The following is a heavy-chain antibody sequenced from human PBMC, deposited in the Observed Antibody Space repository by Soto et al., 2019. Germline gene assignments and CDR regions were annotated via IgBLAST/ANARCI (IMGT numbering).Heavy chain of an antibody. D-gene: IGHD1-1*01. Sequence: HVQLQESGPGLVKPSETLSLTCTVSSGSISRYYWTWIRQPPGKGLEWIGYISYSGSTNYNPSLKIRVTISADTSKNQFSLKLSSVTAADTAVYYCASRVRIDAFDIWGQGTMVTVSS. V-gene: IGHV4-59*08. J-gene: IGHJ3*02. CDR1: SGSISRYY. CDR3: ASRVRIDAFDI. CDR2: ISYSGST.